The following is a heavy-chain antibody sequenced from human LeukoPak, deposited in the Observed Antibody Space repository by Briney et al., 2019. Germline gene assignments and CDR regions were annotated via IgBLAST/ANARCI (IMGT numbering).Heavy chain of an antibody. CDR1: GYSSTNYG. J-gene: IGHJ4*02. CDR3: ARDRSSGWSY. V-gene: IGHV1-18*01. D-gene: IGHD6-19*01. Sequence: GASVKVSCKASGYSSTNYGISWVRQAPGRGLEWMGWIHIYRGNTNYAQKFQGRVTMTRDMSTSTVYMELSSLRSEDTAVYYCARDRSSGWSYWGQGTLVTVSS. CDR2: IHIYRGNT.